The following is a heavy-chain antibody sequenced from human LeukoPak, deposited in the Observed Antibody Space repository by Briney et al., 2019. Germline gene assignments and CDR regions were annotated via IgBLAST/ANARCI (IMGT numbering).Heavy chain of an antibody. V-gene: IGHV4-34*01. J-gene: IGHJ6*02. Sequence: PSETLSLTCAVYGGSLSGYYWSWIRQPPGKGLEWIGEINHSGSTNYNPSLKSRVTISVDTSKNQFSLKLSSVTAADTAVYYCARAAVRCSSTSCYYYYGMDVWGQGTTVTVSS. D-gene: IGHD2-2*01. CDR2: INHSGST. CDR1: GGSLSGYY. CDR3: ARAAVRCSSTSCYYYYGMDV.